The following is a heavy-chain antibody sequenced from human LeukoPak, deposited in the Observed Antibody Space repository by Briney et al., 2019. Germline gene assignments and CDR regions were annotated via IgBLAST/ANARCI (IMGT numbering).Heavy chain of an antibody. J-gene: IGHJ4*02. D-gene: IGHD6-19*01. CDR2: IYYSGST. Sequence: SETLSLTCTVSGGSISSSSYYWGWIRQPPGKGLEWIGSIYYSGSTYYNPSLKSRVTISVDTSKNQFSLKLSSVTAADTAVYYCASTDSSGWAFGYWGQGTLVTVSS. V-gene: IGHV4-39*01. CDR3: ASTDSSGWAFGY. CDR1: GGSISSSSYY.